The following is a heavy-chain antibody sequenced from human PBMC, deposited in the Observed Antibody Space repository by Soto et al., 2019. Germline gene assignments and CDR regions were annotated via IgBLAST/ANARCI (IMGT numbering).Heavy chain of an antibody. J-gene: IGHJ4*02. Sequence: SETLSLTCSVSGGSMSEYFWSWIRQSPGKGLEWIGYIYYLGSTNYNPSLKSRVTISVDTSKRQFSLRLTSVTAADTAVYYCARDGYDGSGSPYPAYWGPGTQVTVSS. CDR1: GGSMSEYF. V-gene: IGHV4-59*01. D-gene: IGHD3-10*01. CDR3: ARDGYDGSGSPYPAY. CDR2: IYYLGST.